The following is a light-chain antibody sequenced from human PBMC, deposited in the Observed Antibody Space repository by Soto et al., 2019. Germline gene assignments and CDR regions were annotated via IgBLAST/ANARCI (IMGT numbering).Light chain of an antibody. V-gene: IGLV2-11*01. CDR3: CSYAGSYTYV. J-gene: IGLJ1*01. CDR1: SSDVGGHNY. CDR2: SVS. Sequence: QSVLTQPRSVYGSPGQSVTISCTGTSSDVGGHNYVSWYQQYPGKAPRLLLSSVSKRPSGVPDRFSGSKSGNTASLTISGLQAEDEADYYCCSYAGSYTYVFGTGTKVTVL.